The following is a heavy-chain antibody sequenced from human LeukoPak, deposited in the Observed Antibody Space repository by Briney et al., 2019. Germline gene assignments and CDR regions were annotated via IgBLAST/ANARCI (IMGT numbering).Heavy chain of an antibody. CDR2: INPSGGST. V-gene: IGHV1-46*01. D-gene: IGHD3-10*01. CDR1: GYTFTSYA. CDR3: ARDRYFYGSGSPARFYCYGMDV. J-gene: IGHJ6*02. Sequence: ASVKVSCKASGYTFTSYAMHWVRQAPGQGLEWMGIINPSGGSTNYAQKFQGRVTMTRDTSTSTVYMELSSLRSEDTAVYYCARDRYFYGSGSPARFYCYGMDVWGQGTTVTVSS.